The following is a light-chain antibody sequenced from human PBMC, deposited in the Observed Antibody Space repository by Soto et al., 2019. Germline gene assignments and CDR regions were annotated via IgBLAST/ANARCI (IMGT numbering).Light chain of an antibody. Sequence: EIVLTQSPAILSLSTGGRATLSCRASQSVGGNVAWYQQIPGQPPKLLIFGASSRATGIADKFSGSGSGTDFTLTISRLEPADFALYYCQHYGAAPITFGQGTRLEI. CDR1: QSVGGN. CDR2: GAS. CDR3: QHYGAAPIT. J-gene: IGKJ5*01. V-gene: IGKV3-20*01.